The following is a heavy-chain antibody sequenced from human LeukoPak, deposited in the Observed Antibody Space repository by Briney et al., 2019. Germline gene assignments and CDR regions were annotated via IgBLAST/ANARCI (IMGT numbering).Heavy chain of an antibody. CDR1: GGSISTTRDY. D-gene: IGHD3-10*01. CDR2: IYHSGST. CDR3: ARDLNYYGSGSYYMDV. J-gene: IGHJ6*03. Sequence: SETLSLTCTVSGGSISTTRDYWGWIRQSPGKGLEWIGYIYHSGSTYYNPSLKSRVTISVDRPKNQFSLKLSSVTAADTAVYYCARDLNYYGSGSYYMDVWGKGTTVTVSS. V-gene: IGHV4-39*07.